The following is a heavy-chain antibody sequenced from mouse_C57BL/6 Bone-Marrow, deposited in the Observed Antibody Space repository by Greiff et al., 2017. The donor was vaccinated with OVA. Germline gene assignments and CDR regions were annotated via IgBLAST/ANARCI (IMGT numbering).Heavy chain of an antibody. CDR3: TRKPFYYDYYECLDV. D-gene: IGHD2-4*01. V-gene: IGHV1-15*01. CDR1: GYTFTDYE. J-gene: IGHJ1*03. CDR2: IDPETGGT. Sequence: QVQLQQSGAELVRPGASVTLSCKASGYTFTDYEMHWVKQTPVHGLEWIGAIDPETGGTAYNQKFKGKAILTADKSSSTAYMELRSLTSEDSAVYFCTRKPFYYDYYECLDVLGTGPTGAVSS.